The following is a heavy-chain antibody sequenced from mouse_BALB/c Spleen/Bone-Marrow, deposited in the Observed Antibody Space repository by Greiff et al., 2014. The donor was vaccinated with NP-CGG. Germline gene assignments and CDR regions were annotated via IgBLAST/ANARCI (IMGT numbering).Heavy chain of an antibody. J-gene: IGHJ3*01. CDR3: ARRGYRYDGFAY. CDR1: EYTFTSYV. D-gene: IGHD2-14*01. CDR2: INPYNDGT. V-gene: IGHV1-14*01. Sequence: EVKLQESGPELVKPGASVKMSCKASEYTFTSYVMHWVKQKPGQGLEWIGYINPYNDGTKYNEKFKGKATLTSDKSSSTAYMELSSLTSEDSAVYYCARRGYRYDGFAYWGQGTLVTVSA.